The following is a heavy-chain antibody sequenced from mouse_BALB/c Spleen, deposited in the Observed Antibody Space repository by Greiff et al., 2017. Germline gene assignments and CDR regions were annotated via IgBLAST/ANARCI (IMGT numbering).Heavy chain of an antibody. J-gene: IGHJ4*01. D-gene: IGHD1-2*01. CDR2: ISYSGST. CDR3: ARPITTAGYYAMDY. Sequence: VQLKESGPGLVKPSQSLSLTCTVTGYSITSDYAWNWIRQFPGNKLEWMGYISYSGSTSYNPSLKSRISITRDTSKNQFFLQLNSVTTEDTATYYCARPITTAGYYAMDYWGQGTSVTVSS. V-gene: IGHV3-2*02. CDR1: GYSITSDYA.